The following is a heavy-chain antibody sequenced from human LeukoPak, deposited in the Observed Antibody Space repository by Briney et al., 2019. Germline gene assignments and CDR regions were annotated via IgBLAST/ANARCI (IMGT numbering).Heavy chain of an antibody. CDR1: EYTFTDYY. D-gene: IGHD2-2*01. Sequence: ASVKVSCKASEYTFTDYYMHWVRQAPGQGLEWMGWINPVSGGTNYVQKFQGRVTMTRDTSISTAYMELSRLRSDDTAVYYCARANFLSCSSTSCLLDYWGQGTLVTVSS. CDR2: INPVSGGT. J-gene: IGHJ4*02. V-gene: IGHV1-2*02. CDR3: ARANFLSCSSTSCLLDY.